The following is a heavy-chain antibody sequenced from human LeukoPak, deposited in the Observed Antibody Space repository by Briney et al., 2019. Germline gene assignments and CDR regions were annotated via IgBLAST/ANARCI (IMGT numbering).Heavy chain of an antibody. Sequence: GASVKVSCKASGYTFTSYAMHWVRQAPGQRLEWMGWTNAGNGNTKYSQKFQGRVTITRDTSASTAYMELSSLRSEDTAVYYCARASSGWYIFWGQGTLVTVSS. J-gene: IGHJ4*02. CDR2: TNAGNGNT. V-gene: IGHV1-3*01. CDR3: ARASSGWYIF. CDR1: GYTFTSYA. D-gene: IGHD6-19*01.